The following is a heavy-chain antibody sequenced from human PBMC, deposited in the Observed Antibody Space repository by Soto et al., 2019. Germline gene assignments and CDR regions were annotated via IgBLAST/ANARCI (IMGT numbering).Heavy chain of an antibody. D-gene: IGHD3-3*01. V-gene: IGHV1-2*02. CDR2: INPATGAA. CDR1: GYPVTAYY. CDR3: ARGGGVGVAGSAAFDM. Sequence: QLHLVQSGAVVKKPGASVTVSCSASGYPVTAYYMHWVRQAPGRGLEWMGGINPATGAAKYTQTFPGRGTLTRDTSTGTVFMELSGLTSEDPAVFYCARGGGVGVAGSAAFDMWGQGTLVTVSS. J-gene: IGHJ3*02.